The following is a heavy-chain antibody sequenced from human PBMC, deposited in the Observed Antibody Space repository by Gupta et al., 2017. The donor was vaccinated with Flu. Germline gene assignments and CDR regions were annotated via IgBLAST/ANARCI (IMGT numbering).Heavy chain of an antibody. CDR2: IYPDDSET. CDR3: ARPSRYGLQFDF. Sequence: EVQLVQSGAELKEPGEALRLPCKGSGYNFPTNWIAWVRQMPWKGLDGMGIIYPDDSETKYSPSFEGQVTISVDKSARTVFLHWSRLRASDSARYFCARPSRYGLQFDFWGQGTLVTVS. J-gene: IGHJ4*02. CDR1: GYNFPTNW. V-gene: IGHV5-51*03. D-gene: IGHD5-24*01.